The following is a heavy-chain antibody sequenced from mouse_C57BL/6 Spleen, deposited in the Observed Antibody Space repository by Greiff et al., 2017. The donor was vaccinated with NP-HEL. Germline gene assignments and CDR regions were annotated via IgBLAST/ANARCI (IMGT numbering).Heavy chain of an antibody. Sequence: QVQLQQPGAELVKPGASVKLSCKASGYTFTSYWMQWVKQRPGQGLEWIGEIDPSDSYTNYNQKFKGKATLTVDTSSSTAYMQLSSLTSEDSAVYYCARRSYLDYWGQGTTLTVSS. V-gene: IGHV1-50*01. J-gene: IGHJ2*01. CDR3: ARRSYLDY. CDR1: GYTFTSYW. CDR2: IDPSDSYT.